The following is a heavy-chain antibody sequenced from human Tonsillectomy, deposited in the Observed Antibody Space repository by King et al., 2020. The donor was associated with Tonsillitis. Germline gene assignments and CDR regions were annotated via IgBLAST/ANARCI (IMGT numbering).Heavy chain of an antibody. CDR1: GFTFSSYA. V-gene: IGHV3-23*04. J-gene: IGHJ4*02. CDR3: AKGAPGIAVAGSGAFDY. CDR2: ISGSGGST. Sequence: VQLVESGGDLVQPGGSLRLSCAASGFTFSSYAMSWVRQAPGKGLEWVLTISGSGGSTYYADSVKGRFTISRDNSENTLYLQMNSLRAEDTAVYYCAKGAPGIAVAGSGAFDYWGQGTLVTVSS. D-gene: IGHD6-19*01.